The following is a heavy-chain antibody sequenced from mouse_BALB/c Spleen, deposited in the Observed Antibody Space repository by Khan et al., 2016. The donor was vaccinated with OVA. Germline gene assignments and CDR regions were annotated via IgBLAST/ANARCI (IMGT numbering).Heavy chain of an antibody. D-gene: IGHD2-10*02. V-gene: IGHV3-2*02. CDR1: GYSITSDYA. CDR2: ISYSGST. Sequence: EVQLQESGPGLVKPSQSLSLTCTVTGYSITSDYAWNWIRQFPGNKLEWMGYISYSGSTNYTPSLKSRISITRDTSKNQFFLQLNSVTTEDTATYYCARVYGGYFDYWGQGTTLTVSS. CDR3: ARVYGGYFDY. J-gene: IGHJ2*01.